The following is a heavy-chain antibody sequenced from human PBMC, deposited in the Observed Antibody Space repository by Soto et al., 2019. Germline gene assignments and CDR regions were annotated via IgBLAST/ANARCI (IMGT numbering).Heavy chain of an antibody. Sequence: GGSLRLSCAASGFTFSSYGMHWVRQAPGKGLEWVAVISYDGSNKYYADSVKGRFTISRDNSKNTLYLQMNSLRAEDTAVYYCAKTSRSASLGLDYWGQGTLVTVSS. D-gene: IGHD3-10*01. J-gene: IGHJ4*02. CDR3: AKTSRSASLGLDY. CDR2: ISYDGSNK. CDR1: GFTFSSYG. V-gene: IGHV3-30*18.